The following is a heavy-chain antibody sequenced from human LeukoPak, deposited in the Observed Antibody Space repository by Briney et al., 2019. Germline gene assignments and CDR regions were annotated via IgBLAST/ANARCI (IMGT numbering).Heavy chain of an antibody. CDR2: INHSGST. CDR1: GGSFSGYY. Sequence: PSETLCLTCAVYGGSFSGYYWSWIRQAPGKGLEWVWEINHSGSTNYNPSLKSRVTISVDTSKNQFSLKLSSVTAADTAVYYCARLLYDFWSGYYYFDYWGQGTLVTVSS. CDR3: ARLLYDFWSGYYYFDY. D-gene: IGHD3-3*01. V-gene: IGHV4-34*01. J-gene: IGHJ4*02.